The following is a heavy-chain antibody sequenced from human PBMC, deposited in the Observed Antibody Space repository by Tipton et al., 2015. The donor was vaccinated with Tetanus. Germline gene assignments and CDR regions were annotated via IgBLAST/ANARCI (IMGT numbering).Heavy chain of an antibody. Sequence: SLRLSCAATGFTFNIFGMSWVRQAPGKGLEWVSGISRSGDNTFYADSVKGRFTISRDNSKNTVYLQMNSLRDEDTAVYYCEAQRTSEDFWGQGTLVTASS. V-gene: IGHV3-23*01. D-gene: IGHD1-14*01. CDR1: GFTFNIFG. CDR2: ISRSGDNT. CDR3: EAQRTSEDF. J-gene: IGHJ4*02.